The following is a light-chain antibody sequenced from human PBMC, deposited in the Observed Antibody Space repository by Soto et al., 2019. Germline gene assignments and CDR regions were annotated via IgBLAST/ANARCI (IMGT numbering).Light chain of an antibody. V-gene: IGKV1-6*02. CDR1: QGIRFD. Sequence: QMTQFPSSLSASVGDTVTITCRASQGIRFDLAWYQQKPGKAPNLLIYGASTLQTGVPSRFSGSGSGTVFTLTISSLQPEDCATYYCLRDYNDPLTFGPGTKVDIK. CDR3: LRDYNDPLT. J-gene: IGKJ3*01. CDR2: GAS.